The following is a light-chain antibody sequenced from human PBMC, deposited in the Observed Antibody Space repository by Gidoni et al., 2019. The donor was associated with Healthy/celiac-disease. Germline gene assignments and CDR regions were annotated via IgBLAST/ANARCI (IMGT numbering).Light chain of an antibody. J-gene: IGKJ2*04. CDR2: DAS. CDR3: QQYGNLPPCS. CDR1: QDISNY. V-gene: IGKV1-33*01. Sequence: DIQMTQSPSSLSASVGDSVTITCKASQDISNYLNWYQQKPWKAPKLLIYDASNLETGGPSRFSGSGSGTDFTFTISSLQPEDIATYYCQQYGNLPPCSFGQGTKLEIK.